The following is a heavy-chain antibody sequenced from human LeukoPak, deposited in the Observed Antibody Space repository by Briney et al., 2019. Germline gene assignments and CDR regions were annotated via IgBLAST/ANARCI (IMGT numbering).Heavy chain of an antibody. D-gene: IGHD3-10*01. J-gene: IGHJ4*02. CDR2: LNWNGGST. Sequence: GGSLRLSCAASGFTFDDNGMSWVGQAPGKGLEWVSGLNWNGGSTGYADSVKGRFTISRDNAKNSLYLQMNSLRVEDTALYYCATHSYYYGSGSYPHYLDYWGQGTLVTVSA. CDR3: ATHSYYYGSGSYPHYLDY. CDR1: GFTFDDNG. V-gene: IGHV3-20*04.